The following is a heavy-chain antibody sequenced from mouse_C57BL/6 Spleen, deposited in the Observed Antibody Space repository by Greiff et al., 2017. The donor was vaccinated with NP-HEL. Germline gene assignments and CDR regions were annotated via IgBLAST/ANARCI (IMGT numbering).Heavy chain of an antibody. Sequence: EVQLQQSGAELVRPGASVKLSCTASGFNIKDYYMHWVKQRPEQGLEWIGRIDPEDGDTEYAPKFQGKATMTADTSSNTAYLQLSSLTSEGTAVYYCTRWLLHAMDYWGQGTSVTVSA. D-gene: IGHD2-3*01. CDR2: IDPEDGDT. CDR1: GFNIKDYY. V-gene: IGHV14-1*01. J-gene: IGHJ4*01. CDR3: TRWLLHAMDY.